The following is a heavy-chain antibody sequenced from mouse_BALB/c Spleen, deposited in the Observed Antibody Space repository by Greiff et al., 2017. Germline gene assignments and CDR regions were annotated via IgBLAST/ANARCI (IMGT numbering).Heavy chain of an antibody. D-gene: IGHD1-2*01. CDR3: ARRGLRPLYFDY. CDR2: ISYDGSN. V-gene: IGHV3-6*02. CDR1: GYSITSGYY. Sequence: VQLKESGPGLVKPSQSLSLTCSVTGYSITSGYYWNWIRQFPGNKLEWMGYISYDGSNNYNPSLKNRISITRDTSKNQFFLKLNSVTTEDTATYYCARRGLRPLYFDYWGQGTTLTVSS. J-gene: IGHJ2*01.